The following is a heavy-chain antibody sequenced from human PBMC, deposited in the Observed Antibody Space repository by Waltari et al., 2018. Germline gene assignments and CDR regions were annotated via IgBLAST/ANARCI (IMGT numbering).Heavy chain of an antibody. Sequence: VKLQESGPGLVMPSVTLSLICADSGGSTSSSNWWSRVRQPPGKGLEWIGEISHSGITNYNPSLKSRVTISVDKSKNQFSLKLSSVTAADTAVYYCARDSGWRPGEDWGQGTLVTVSS. CDR2: ISHSGIT. J-gene: IGHJ4*02. CDR3: ARDSGWRPGED. V-gene: IGHV4-4*02. D-gene: IGHD6-19*01. CDR1: GGSTSSSNW.